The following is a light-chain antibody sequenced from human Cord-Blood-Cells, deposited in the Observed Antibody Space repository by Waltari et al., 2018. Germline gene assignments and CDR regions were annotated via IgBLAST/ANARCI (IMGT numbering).Light chain of an antibody. CDR2: DAT. CDR1: QDISNY. J-gene: IGKJ2*01. V-gene: IGKV1-33*01. CDR3: QQYDNLPYT. Sequence: DIQMIPSPSSLSASVGDRVTITCQASQDISNYLNWYQQKPGKAPKLLIYDATNLETGVPTMFGGSGAGTDFTCTINSLQPENIATYDCQQYDNLPYTFGQGTKLEIK.